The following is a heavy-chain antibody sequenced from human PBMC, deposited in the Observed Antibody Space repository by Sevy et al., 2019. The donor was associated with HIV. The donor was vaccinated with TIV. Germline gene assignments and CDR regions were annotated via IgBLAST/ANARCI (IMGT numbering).Heavy chain of an antibody. CDR3: ARCDV. Sequence: GGSLRLSCAASGFTFSCYWMNWVRQAPGKGLEWVADIREDGSDKSYVDSVKGRFTISRDNAQNSLYLEMNSLRAEDTAVYYCARCDVWGKGTTVTVSS. CDR2: IREDGSDK. J-gene: IGHJ6*04. V-gene: IGHV3-7*01. CDR1: GFTFSCYW.